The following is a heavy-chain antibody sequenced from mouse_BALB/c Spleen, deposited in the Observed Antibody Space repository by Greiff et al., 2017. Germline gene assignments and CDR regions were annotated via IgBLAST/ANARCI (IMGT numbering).Heavy chain of an antibody. D-gene: IGHD1-1*01. V-gene: IGHV5-17*02. CDR1: GFTFSSFG. CDR3: ARVYGISDDAMDY. Sequence: EVKLMESGGGLVQPGGSRKLSCAASGFTFSSFGMHWVRQAPEKGLEWVAYISSGSSTIYYADTVKGRFTISRDNPKNTLFLQMTSLRSEDTAMYYCARVYGISDDAMDYWGEGTSVTVSS. J-gene: IGHJ4*01. CDR2: ISSGSSTI.